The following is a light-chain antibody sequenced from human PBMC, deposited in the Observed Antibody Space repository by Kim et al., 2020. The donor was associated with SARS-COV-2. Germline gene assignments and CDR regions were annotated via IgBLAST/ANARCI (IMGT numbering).Light chain of an antibody. CDR3: SSFTTSSTYV. CDR2: DVT. J-gene: IGLJ1*01. V-gene: IGLV2-14*03. CDR1: SSDVGAYYY. Sequence: GQSITISCTGTSSDVGAYYYVSWYQQHPGKAPKVMIYDVTNRPSGVSSRFSGSKSGNTAALTISGLQAEDEADYYCSSFTTSSTYVFGTGTKVTVL.